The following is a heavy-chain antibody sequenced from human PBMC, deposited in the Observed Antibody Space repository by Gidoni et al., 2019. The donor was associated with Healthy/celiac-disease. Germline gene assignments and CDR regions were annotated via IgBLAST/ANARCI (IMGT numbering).Heavy chain of an antibody. CDR1: GGTISSGGYY. Sequence: QVQLQESGPGLVKPSQTLSLTCTVSGGTISSGGYYWSWIRQHPGKGLEWIGYIYYSGSTYYNPSLKSRVTISVDTSKNQFSLKLSSVTAADTAGYYCAREGADGGNWFDPWGQGTLVTVSS. D-gene: IGHD2-15*01. J-gene: IGHJ5*02. CDR2: IYYSGST. CDR3: AREGADGGNWFDP. V-gene: IGHV4-31*03.